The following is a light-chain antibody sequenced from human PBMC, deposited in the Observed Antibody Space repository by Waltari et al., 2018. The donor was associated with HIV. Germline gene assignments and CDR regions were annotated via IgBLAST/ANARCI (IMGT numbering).Light chain of an antibody. CDR1: TSDFGLYDF. V-gene: IGLV2-14*01. CDR3: TSFTSNYTVI. Sequence: QSALTQPASVSGSPGQSITISCTGSTSDFGLYDFISWYQQHPGGVPRVIIYEVFRRPSGVSRRFPGSKSGNTASLTISWLQTEDEADYDCTSFTSNYTVIFGGGTKVTVL. J-gene: IGLJ2*01. CDR2: EVF.